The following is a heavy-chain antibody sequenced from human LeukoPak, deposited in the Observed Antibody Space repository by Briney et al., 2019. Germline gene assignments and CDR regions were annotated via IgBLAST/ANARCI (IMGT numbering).Heavy chain of an antibody. V-gene: IGHV3-7*01. CDR1: GFTFSSYW. J-gene: IGHJ3*02. Sequence: GGSLRLSCATSGFTFSSYWMSWVRQAPGKGLEWVANIKQDGSEKYYVDSVKGRFTISRDNAKNTLYLQMNSLGAEDTAVYYCARVKVGVCGVFYTWGQGTMVTVSS. D-gene: IGHD1-26*01. CDR3: ARVKVGVCGVFYT. CDR2: IKQDGSEK.